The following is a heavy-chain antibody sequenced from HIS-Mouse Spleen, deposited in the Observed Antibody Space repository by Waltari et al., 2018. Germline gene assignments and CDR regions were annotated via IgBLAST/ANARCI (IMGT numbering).Heavy chain of an antibody. D-gene: IGHD6-13*01. CDR1: GGSIRSSSYT. CDR2: IHYSGST. Sequence: QLQLQESGPGLVKPSETLSLTCPVSGGSIRSSSYTWARIRQPPGKGLEWIGSIHYSGSTYYNPSLKSRVTISVDTSKNQFSLKLSSVTAADTAVYYCAREIPYSSSWYDWYFDLWGRGTLVTVSS. V-gene: IGHV4-39*07. J-gene: IGHJ2*01. CDR3: AREIPYSSSWYDWYFDL.